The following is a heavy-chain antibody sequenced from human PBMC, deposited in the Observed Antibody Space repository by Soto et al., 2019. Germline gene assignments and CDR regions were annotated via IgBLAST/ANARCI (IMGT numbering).Heavy chain of an antibody. CDR1: GFSFSTYW. J-gene: IGHJ6*03. V-gene: IGHV3-7*01. Sequence: EVLLVESGGGLVQPGGSLIISCAASGFSFSTYWMSWVRLAPGKGLEWVANIKQDGSEKYYVDSVKGRYTISRDNAEYSLYLQMNSLRAEDTAVYYCATDCSITSCYVRPNNFYYCDVWGKGTTVTVS. CDR2: IKQDGSEK. D-gene: IGHD2-2*01. CDR3: ATDCSITSCYVRPNNFYYCDV.